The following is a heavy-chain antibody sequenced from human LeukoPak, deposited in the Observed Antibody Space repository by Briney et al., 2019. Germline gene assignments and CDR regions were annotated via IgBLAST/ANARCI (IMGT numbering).Heavy chain of an antibody. V-gene: IGHV3-48*03. J-gene: IGHJ3*02. Sequence: PGGSLRLSCAASGFTFSSYEMNWVRQAPGKRLEWVSYISSSGSTIYYADSVKGRFTISRDNAKNSLYLQMNSLRAEDTAVYYCATEVGAQDAFDIWGQGTMVTVSS. CDR3: ATEVGAQDAFDI. D-gene: IGHD1-26*01. CDR1: GFTFSSYE. CDR2: ISSSGSTI.